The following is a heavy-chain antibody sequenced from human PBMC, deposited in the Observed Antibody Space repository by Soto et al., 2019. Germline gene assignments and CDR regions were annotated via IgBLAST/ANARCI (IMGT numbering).Heavy chain of an antibody. CDR1: GGSISSSSYY. J-gene: IGHJ5*02. D-gene: IGHD3-22*01. CDR3: ARVPRYDSSGYYSGAINWFDP. V-gene: IGHV4-30-4*01. Sequence: SETLSLTCTVSGGSISSSSYYWGWIRQPPGKGLEWIGYIYYSGSTYYNPSLKSRVTISVDTSKNQFSLKLSSVTAADTAVYYCARVPRYDSSGYYSGAINWFDPWGQGTLVTVSS. CDR2: IYYSGST.